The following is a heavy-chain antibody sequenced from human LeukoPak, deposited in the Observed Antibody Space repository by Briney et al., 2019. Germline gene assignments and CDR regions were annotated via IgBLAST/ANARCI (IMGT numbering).Heavy chain of an antibody. J-gene: IGHJ6*02. D-gene: IGHD2-2*02. CDR2: ISGSGGST. CDR1: GFTFSGYA. Sequence: GGSLRLSCAASGFTFSGYAMSWVRQAPGKGLEWVSAISGSGGSTYYADSVKGRFTISRDNSKNTLYLQMNSLRAEDTAVYYCANDVVVPAAISPGGMDVWGQGTTVTVSS. V-gene: IGHV3-23*01. CDR3: ANDVVVPAAISPGGMDV.